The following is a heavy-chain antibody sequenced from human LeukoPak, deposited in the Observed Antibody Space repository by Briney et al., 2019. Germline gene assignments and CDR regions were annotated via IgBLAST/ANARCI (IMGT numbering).Heavy chain of an antibody. Sequence: PGGSLRLSCAASGFTFSSYSMNWVRQAPGKGLEWVSSISSSSSYIYYADSVKGRFTISRDNSKSTLYLQMNSLRAEDTAVYYCAKDQWLGDYYYYMDVWGKGTTVTVSS. CDR1: GFTFSSYS. CDR2: ISSSSSYI. J-gene: IGHJ6*03. CDR3: AKDQWLGDYYYYMDV. D-gene: IGHD6-19*01. V-gene: IGHV3-21*01.